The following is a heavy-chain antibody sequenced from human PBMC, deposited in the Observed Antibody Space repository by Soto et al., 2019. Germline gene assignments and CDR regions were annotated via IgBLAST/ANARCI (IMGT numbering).Heavy chain of an antibody. V-gene: IGHV1-18*04. J-gene: IGHJ4*02. CDR2: ISAYNGNT. CDR3: ARVSRNYDFWSGYYMEYYFDY. D-gene: IGHD3-3*01. Sequence: ASVKVSCKASRYTFSSYGISWVRPAPGQGLEWMGLISAYNGNTNYAQKLQGRVTMTTDTSTSTAYMELRSLRSDDTAVYYCARVSRNYDFWSGYYMEYYFDYWGQGTLVTVSS. CDR1: RYTFSSYG.